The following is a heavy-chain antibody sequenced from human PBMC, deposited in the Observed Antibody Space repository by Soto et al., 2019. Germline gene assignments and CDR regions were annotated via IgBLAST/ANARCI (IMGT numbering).Heavy chain of an antibody. D-gene: IGHD3-22*01. CDR1: GGTFSSYA. CDR2: IIPIFGTA. J-gene: IGHJ4*02. V-gene: IGHV1-69*13. Sequence: GASVKVSCKASGGTFSSYAISWVRQAPGQGLEWMGGIIPIFGTANYAQKFQGRVTITADESTSTAYMELSSLRSEDTAVYYCAICGTDYDSSCYGPFDYWGQGTLVTVSS. CDR3: AICGTDYDSSCYGPFDY.